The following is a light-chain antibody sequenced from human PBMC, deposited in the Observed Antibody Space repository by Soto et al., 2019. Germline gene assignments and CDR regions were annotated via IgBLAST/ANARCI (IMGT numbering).Light chain of an antibody. J-gene: IGLJ7*01. CDR2: NTN. CDR3: VLYMGGGIAV. Sequence: QTVVTQEPSFSVSPGGTVTLTCGFSSGSVSTSYYPSWYQQTPGQGPRTLIFNTNTRSSGVPDRFSGSILGNKAALTITGAQADDESDYYCVLYMGGGIAVFGGGTQLTVL. CDR1: SGSVSTSYY. V-gene: IGLV8-61*01.